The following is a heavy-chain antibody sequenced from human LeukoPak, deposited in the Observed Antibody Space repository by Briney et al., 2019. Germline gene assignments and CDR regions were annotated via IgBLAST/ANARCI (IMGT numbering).Heavy chain of an antibody. Sequence: GGSLRLSCAASASTFSNYWMSWVRQAPGKGLEWVANIKEDGSEINYEDSVKGRFTISRDNAKNSLYLQMNSLTVDDTAVYYCARDRGYSSFDYWGQGTLVTVSS. V-gene: IGHV3-7*01. CDR3: ARDRGYSSFDY. D-gene: IGHD4-23*01. J-gene: IGHJ4*02. CDR2: IKEDGSEI. CDR1: ASTFSNYW.